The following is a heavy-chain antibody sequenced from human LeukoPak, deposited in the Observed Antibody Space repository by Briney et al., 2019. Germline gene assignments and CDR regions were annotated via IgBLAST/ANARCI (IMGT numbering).Heavy chain of an antibody. J-gene: IGHJ3*02. D-gene: IGHD1-7*01. Sequence: SETLSLTCTVSGGSISGYYWTWIRQPAGKGLEWIGRVYTSGSTHYNPSLKTRLTMSVDTSKNQFSLKLSSVTAADTAVYYCARLITGTTTAFDIWGQGTVVTVSS. V-gene: IGHV4-4*07. CDR2: VYTSGST. CDR1: GGSISGYY. CDR3: ARLITGTTTAFDI.